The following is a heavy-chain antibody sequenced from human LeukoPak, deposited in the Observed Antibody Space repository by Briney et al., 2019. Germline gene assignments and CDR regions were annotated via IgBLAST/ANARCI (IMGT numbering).Heavy chain of an antibody. Sequence: SETLSLTCPVSSGSISSGVYYWTWIRQHPGKGLEWIGYIYYSGSTNYNPSLKSRVTISVDTSKNQFSLKLSSVTAADTAVYYCASNCYGSGSLDYWGQGNLVAVSS. CDR1: SGSISSGVYY. CDR3: ASNCYGSGSLDY. V-gene: IGHV4-61*08. CDR2: IYYSGST. J-gene: IGHJ4*02. D-gene: IGHD3-10*01.